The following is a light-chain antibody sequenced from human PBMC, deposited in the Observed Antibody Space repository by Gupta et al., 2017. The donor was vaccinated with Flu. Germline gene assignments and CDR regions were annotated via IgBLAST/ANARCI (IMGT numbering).Light chain of an antibody. J-gene: IGLJ3*02. CDR3: QSYDNSLSGSKV. CDR1: SPNIGAGYD. Sequence: QSVLTQPPSVSGAPGQRVTLSCTGSSPNIGAGYDVHWYQQIPGTAPKVLIYGNNRRPSGVPDRFSGSKSVTSASLAITGLQAEDEADYYCQSYDNSLSGSKVFGGGTTLTVL. CDR2: GNN. V-gene: IGLV1-40*01.